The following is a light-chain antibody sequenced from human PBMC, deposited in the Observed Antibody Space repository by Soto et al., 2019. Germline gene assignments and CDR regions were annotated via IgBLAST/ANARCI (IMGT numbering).Light chain of an antibody. Sequence: EIVLTQSPGTLSFSPVERSTLFFRAIQSVTSSSIAWHQQKPGQAPRLLIYGASSRATGIPDRFSASGSGTDFTLTIRRLESEDSAVYYCQHYGSSPGLTCGGGNKGDNK. CDR2: GAS. J-gene: IGKJ4*01. CDR1: QSVTSSS. CDR3: QHYGSSPGLT. V-gene: IGKV3-20*01.